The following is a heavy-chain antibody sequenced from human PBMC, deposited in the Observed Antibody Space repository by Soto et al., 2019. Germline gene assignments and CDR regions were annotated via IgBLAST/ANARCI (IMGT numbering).Heavy chain of an antibody. V-gene: IGHV1-46*01. CDR1: GYTFTSHY. CDR3: AREVFVAVGATDF. J-gene: IGHJ4*02. Sequence: QVHLVQSGAEVKKPGASVKVSCKTSGYTFTSHYMHWVRQAPGQGPEWMGRIYPRDGSPLYSQNFQDRFTMTSDTSTSTISMDLRGLTSGDTAVDYCAREVFVAVGATDFWGQGTLVTVSS. CDR2: IYPRDGSP. D-gene: IGHD1-26*01.